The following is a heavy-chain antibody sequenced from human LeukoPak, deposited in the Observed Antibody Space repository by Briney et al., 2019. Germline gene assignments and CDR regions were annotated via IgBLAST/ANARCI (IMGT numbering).Heavy chain of an antibody. CDR3: ANPRVVSVY. J-gene: IGHJ4*02. CDR1: GFTFSSYA. D-gene: IGHD4-23*01. CDR2: ISGSGGST. V-gene: IGHV3-23*01. Sequence: GGPLRLSCAASGFTFSSYAMSWVRQAPGKGLEWVSAISGSGGSTYYADSVKGRFPISRDNSKNTLSLQMNSLRAEDTAVYYCANPRVVSVYWGQGTLVTVSS.